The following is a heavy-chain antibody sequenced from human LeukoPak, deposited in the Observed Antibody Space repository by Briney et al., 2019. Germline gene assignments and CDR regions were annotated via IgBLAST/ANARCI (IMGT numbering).Heavy chain of an antibody. CDR1: GFTFSSYG. D-gene: IGHD6-25*01. Sequence: GGSLRLSCAASGFTFSSYGMHWVRQAPGKGLEWVAVIWYDGSNKYYAGSVKGRFTISRENAKNSLYLQMNSLRAGDTAVYYCARTGIAPEDGAFDIWGQGTMVTVSS. J-gene: IGHJ3*02. V-gene: IGHV3-33*01. CDR2: IWYDGSNK. CDR3: ARTGIAPEDGAFDI.